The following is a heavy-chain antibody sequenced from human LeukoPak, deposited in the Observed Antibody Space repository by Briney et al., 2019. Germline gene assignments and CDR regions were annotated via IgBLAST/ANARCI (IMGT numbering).Heavy chain of an antibody. J-gene: IGHJ3*02. CDR2: VNPSGGST. CDR1: GYTFTSYY. CDR3: ASYSTVVTRPNAFDI. V-gene: IGHV1-46*01. Sequence: ASVKVSCKASGYTFTSYYMHWVRQAPGQGLEWMGIVNPSGGSTSYAQKFQGRVTMTRDTSTSTVYMELSSLRSEDTAVYYCASYSTVVTRPNAFDIWGQGTMVTVSS. D-gene: IGHD4-23*01.